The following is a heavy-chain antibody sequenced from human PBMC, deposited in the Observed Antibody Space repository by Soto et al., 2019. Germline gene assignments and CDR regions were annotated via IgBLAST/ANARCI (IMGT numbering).Heavy chain of an antibody. CDR3: ASSPPAMVAPNI. Sequence: PSETLSLTCTVSGGSVSSYSWTWVRQPPGKGLEWIGYVYYSGSTHYNPSLKSRVTISLGTSKNQFSLKLTSVTAADTAMYFCASSPPAMVAPNIWGQGALVTVS. J-gene: IGHJ4*02. CDR2: VYYSGST. CDR1: GGSVSSYS. D-gene: IGHD5-18*01. V-gene: IGHV4-59*02.